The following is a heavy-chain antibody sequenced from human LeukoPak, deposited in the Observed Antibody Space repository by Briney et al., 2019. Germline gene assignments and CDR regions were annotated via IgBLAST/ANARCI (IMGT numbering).Heavy chain of an antibody. V-gene: IGHV4-31*03. CDR2: IYYSGST. D-gene: IGHD2-21*02. Sequence: SQTLSLTCPVSGGSVSSGGYYWDWIHQHPGKGLEWIGLIYYSGSTYYNPSLKSRVTISVDTSKNQFSLKLSSVSAADTAVYYCARFDLVVTADDAFDIWGQGTMVTVSS. CDR1: GGSVSSGGYY. CDR3: ARFDLVVTADDAFDI. J-gene: IGHJ3*02.